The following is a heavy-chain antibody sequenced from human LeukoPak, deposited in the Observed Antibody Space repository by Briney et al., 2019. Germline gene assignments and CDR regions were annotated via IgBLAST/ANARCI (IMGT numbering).Heavy chain of an antibody. J-gene: IGHJ4*02. CDR3: AKALLRLGGLSSSLFDY. Sequence: GGSLRLSCAASGFTFSSYGMHWVRQAPGKGLEWVAVISYDGSNKYYADSVKGRFTISRDNSKNTLYLQMNSLRAEDTAVYYCAKALLRLGGLSSSLFDYWGQGTLVTVSS. CDR1: GFTFSSYG. V-gene: IGHV3-30*18. D-gene: IGHD3-16*02. CDR2: ISYDGSNK.